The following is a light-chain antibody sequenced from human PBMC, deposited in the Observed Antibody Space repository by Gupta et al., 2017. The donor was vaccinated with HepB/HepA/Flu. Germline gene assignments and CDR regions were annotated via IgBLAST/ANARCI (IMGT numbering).Light chain of an antibody. CDR1: QSINKW. CDR2: KAS. Sequence: DIQMTQSPATLSVSLGERVTITCRADQSINKWLAWYQQKPGKAPKLLIYKASIRQSGVPSRFSGIGSGTEFTLTISSLQSEDSAVYYCQQYNSYSPYTFGQGTKLEIQ. V-gene: IGKV1-5*03. J-gene: IGKJ2*01. CDR3: QQYNSYSPYT.